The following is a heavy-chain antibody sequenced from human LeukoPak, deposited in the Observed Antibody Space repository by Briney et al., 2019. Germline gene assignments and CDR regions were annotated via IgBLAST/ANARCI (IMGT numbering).Heavy chain of an antibody. CDR1: GGSISSYY. D-gene: IGHD3-10*01. Sequence: SETLSLTCTVSGGSISSYYWSWIRQPAGKGLEWIGRIYTSGSTNYNPSLKSRVTISVDTSKNQFSLKLSSVTAADTAVYYCARERSGSYDEHFDYWGQGTLVTVSS. V-gene: IGHV4-4*07. J-gene: IGHJ4*02. CDR3: ARERSGSYDEHFDY. CDR2: IYTSGST.